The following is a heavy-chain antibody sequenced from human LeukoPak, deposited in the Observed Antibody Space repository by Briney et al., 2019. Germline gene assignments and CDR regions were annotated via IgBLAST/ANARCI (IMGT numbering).Heavy chain of an antibody. CDR1: GFTFSSYG. D-gene: IGHD3-22*01. V-gene: IGHV3-33*01. CDR3: ARAAYDSSGYLTL. Sequence: GGSLRLSCAASGFTFSSYGMHWVRQAPGKGLEWVAVIWYDGTNKYYADSVKGRFAISRDSSKNTLYLQMNSLRAEDTAVYYCARAAYDSSGYLTLWGQGTLVTVSS. J-gene: IGHJ4*02. CDR2: IWYDGTNK.